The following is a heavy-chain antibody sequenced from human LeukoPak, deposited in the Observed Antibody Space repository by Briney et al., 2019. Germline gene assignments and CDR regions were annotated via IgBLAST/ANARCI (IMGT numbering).Heavy chain of an antibody. V-gene: IGHV3-21*01. CDR1: GLTFSSYS. D-gene: IGHD6-19*01. Sequence: GGSLRLSCAASGLTFSSYSMNWVRQAPGKGLEWVSSISSSSSYIYYADSVKGRFTISRDNAKNSLYLQMNSLRAEDTAVYYCARGRSRVAAPFYFDYWGQGTLVTVSS. J-gene: IGHJ4*02. CDR3: ARGRSRVAAPFYFDY. CDR2: ISSSSSYI.